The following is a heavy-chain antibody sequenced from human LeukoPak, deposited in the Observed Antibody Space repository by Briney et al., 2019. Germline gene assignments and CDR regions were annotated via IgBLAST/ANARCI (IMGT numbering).Heavy chain of an antibody. J-gene: IGHJ4*02. V-gene: IGHV4-4*07. CDR1: GDSISRYN. CDR3: ARAGLGYSYGFDY. D-gene: IGHD5-18*01. CDR2: VYTSGST. Sequence: PSETLSLTCSVSGDSISRYNWSWVRQPAGKGLEWIGRVYTSGSTNYNPSLKSRVTMSLDPSKIQFPLKLSSVTAADTAVYYGARAGLGYSYGFDYWGQGTLVTVSS.